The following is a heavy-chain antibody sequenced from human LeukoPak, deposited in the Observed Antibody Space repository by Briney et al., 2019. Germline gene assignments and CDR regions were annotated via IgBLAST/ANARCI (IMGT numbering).Heavy chain of an antibody. CDR1: GFTFSDYY. Sequence: PGGSLRLSCAASGFTFSDYYMSWIRQAPGKGLEWVSYISSSGSTIYYADSVKGRFTISRGNAKNSLYLQMNSLRAEDTAVYYCARDGSPFWSGPEVNYYYGMDVWGQGTTVTVSS. CDR2: ISSSGSTI. D-gene: IGHD3-3*01. CDR3: ARDGSPFWSGPEVNYYYGMDV. J-gene: IGHJ6*02. V-gene: IGHV3-11*01.